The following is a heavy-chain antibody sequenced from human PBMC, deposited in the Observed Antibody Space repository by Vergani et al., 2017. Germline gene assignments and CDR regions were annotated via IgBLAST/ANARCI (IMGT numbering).Heavy chain of an antibody. CDR2: IWYDGSNK. D-gene: IGHD3/OR15-3a*01. Sequence: QVQLVESGGGVVQPGRSLRLSCAASGFTFSSYGMHWVRQAPGKGLEWVAVIWYDGSNKYYADSVKGRVTISRDNSKNTLYLQMNSLRAEDTAVYYCARDLDFLRVSTLDYWGQGTLVTVSS. J-gene: IGHJ4*02. CDR1: GFTFSSYG. V-gene: IGHV3-33*01. CDR3: ARDLDFLRVSTLDY.